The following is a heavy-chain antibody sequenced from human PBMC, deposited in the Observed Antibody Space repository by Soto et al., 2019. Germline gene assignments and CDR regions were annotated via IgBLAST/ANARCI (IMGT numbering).Heavy chain of an antibody. Sequence: GASVKVSCKASGGTFSSYTISWVRQAPGQGLEWMGRIIPILGIANYAQKFQGRVTITADKSTSTAYMELSSLRSEDTAVYYCARELPAATPKSTCCYMDVWGKGTTVTVSS. CDR2: IIPILGIA. D-gene: IGHD2-2*02. J-gene: IGHJ6*03. V-gene: IGHV1-69*04. CDR1: GGTFSSYT. CDR3: ARELPAATPKSTCCYMDV.